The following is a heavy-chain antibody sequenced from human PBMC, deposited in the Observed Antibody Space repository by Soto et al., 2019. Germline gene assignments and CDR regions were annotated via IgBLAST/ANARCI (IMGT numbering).Heavy chain of an antibody. V-gene: IGHV1-3*01. Sequence: QVQLVQSGAEVKNPGASVKVYCKASGYTFTSYAMHSVRQAPGQRLEWMGWINAGNGNTKYSQKFQGRVTITRDTSASTDYMELRSLRSADTALDYCARVFSYDFWGNDAFDIWGQGTMVTVSS. CDR3: ARVFSYDFWGNDAFDI. J-gene: IGHJ3*02. D-gene: IGHD3-3*01. CDR2: INAGNGNT. CDR1: GYTFTSYA.